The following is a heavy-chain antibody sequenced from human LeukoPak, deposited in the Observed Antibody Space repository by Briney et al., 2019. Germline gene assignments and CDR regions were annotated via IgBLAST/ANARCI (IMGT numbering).Heavy chain of an antibody. CDR2: VYYSGNT. J-gene: IGHJ5*02. CDR3: ARHEHKAVAGDT. Sequence: PSETLSLTCTVSGGSISISTYYWGWVRQPPGKGLEWIGSVYYSGNTFYSPSLKSRVTISVDTSKNHFSLRLISVTAADTAVYYCARHEHKAVAGDTWGQGTLVTVSS. D-gene: IGHD6-19*01. V-gene: IGHV4-39*01. CDR1: GGSISISTYY.